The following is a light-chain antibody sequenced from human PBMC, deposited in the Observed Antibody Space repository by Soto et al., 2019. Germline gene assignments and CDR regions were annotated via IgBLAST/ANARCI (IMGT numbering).Light chain of an antibody. Sequence: EIVMTQSPATLSVSPGERATLSCRAIQSVSSSYLAWYQQKPGQAPRLLIYGASSRATGIPARFSGSGSGTEFTLTISSLQSEDFAVYFCQQYNNWPPVTFGPGTKVDIK. J-gene: IGKJ3*01. CDR2: GAS. V-gene: IGKV3-15*01. CDR3: QQYNNWPPVT. CDR1: QSVSSSY.